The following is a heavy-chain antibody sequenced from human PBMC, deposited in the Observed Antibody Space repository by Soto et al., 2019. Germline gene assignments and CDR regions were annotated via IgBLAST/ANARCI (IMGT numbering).Heavy chain of an antibody. CDR1: GFTFSTSW. J-gene: IGHJ4*02. V-gene: IGHV3-74*01. CDR3: ARGPSGWFGYDY. D-gene: IGHD6-19*01. Sequence: EVQLVESGGGLVQPGVSLRLSCAASGFTFSTSWMHWVRQAAGKGLVWVSRINSGASATNYADSMKGRFTISRDNAKNTLYLQMDSLTAEDTAVYYCARGPSGWFGYDYWGQGTLVSVSS. CDR2: INSGASAT.